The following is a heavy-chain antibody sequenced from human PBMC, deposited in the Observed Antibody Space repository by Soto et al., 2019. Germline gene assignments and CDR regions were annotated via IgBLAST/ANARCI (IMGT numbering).Heavy chain of an antibody. J-gene: IGHJ4*02. Sequence: QVQLVQSGAEVKKPGASVKVSCKASGYTFTSYGISWVRQAPGQGLEWMGWISAYNGNTNYAQKRQGRVTMTQDTSTSTAYMELRSLRSDDTAVYYCARGRITMMDGGSCDYWGQGTLVTVSS. D-gene: IGHD3-22*01. CDR1: GYTFTSYG. CDR2: ISAYNGNT. V-gene: IGHV1-18*01. CDR3: ARGRITMMDGGSCDY.